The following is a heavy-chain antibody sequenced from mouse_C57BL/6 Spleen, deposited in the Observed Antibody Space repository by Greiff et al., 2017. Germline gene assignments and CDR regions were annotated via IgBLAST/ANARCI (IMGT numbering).Heavy chain of an antibody. Sequence: VKLMESDAELVKPGASVKISCKVSGYTFTDHTIHWMKQRPEQGLEWIGYIYPRDGSTKYNEKFKGKATLTADKSSSTAYMQLNSLTSEDSAGYFCARSGYGNYVSYWYFDVWGTGTTVTVSS. D-gene: IGHD2-1*01. CDR3: ARSGYGNYVSYWYFDV. J-gene: IGHJ1*03. CDR2: IYPRDGST. V-gene: IGHV1-78*01. CDR1: GYTFTDHT.